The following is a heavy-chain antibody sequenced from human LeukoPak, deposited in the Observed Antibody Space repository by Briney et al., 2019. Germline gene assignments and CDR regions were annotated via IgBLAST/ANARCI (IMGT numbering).Heavy chain of an antibody. CDR3: ARGEDSGGSCYYFDF. CDR1: GYTFVTYW. D-gene: IGHD2-15*01. V-gene: IGHV5-51*01. J-gene: IGHJ4*02. Sequence: GESLKISCKVSGYTFVTYWIGWVRQMPGKGLEWMGIIYPADSDTRYSPSFQGQVTISVDKSISTAYLQWSSLKASDTAMYYCARGEDSGGSCYYFDFWGQGNLVTVSS. CDR2: IYPADSDT.